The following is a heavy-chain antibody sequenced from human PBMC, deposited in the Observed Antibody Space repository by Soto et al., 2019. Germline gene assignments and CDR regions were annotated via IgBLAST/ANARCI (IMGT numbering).Heavy chain of an antibody. CDR1: GGTFSSYA. CDR3: AREHWDYYDSSGYQQGAAYFDY. D-gene: IGHD3-22*01. V-gene: IGHV1-69*13. Sequence: GASVKVSCKASGGTFSSYAISWVRQAPGQGLEWMGGIIPIFGTANYAQKFQGRVTITADESTSTAYMELSSLRSEDTAVYYCAREHWDYYDSSGYQQGAAYFDYWGQGTLVTVSS. J-gene: IGHJ4*02. CDR2: IIPIFGTA.